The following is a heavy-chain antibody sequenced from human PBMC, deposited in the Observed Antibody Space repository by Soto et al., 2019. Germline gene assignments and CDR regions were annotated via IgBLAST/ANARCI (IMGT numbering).Heavy chain of an antibody. Sequence: PSETLSLTCTVSGGSISSGGYYWSWIRQHPGKGLEWIGYIYCSGSTNYNPSLKSRVTISVDTSKNQFSLKLSSVTAADTAVYYCARLSGYVELYYFAYWGQGTLVTVSS. D-gene: IGHD5-12*01. CDR1: GGSISSGGYY. CDR3: ARLSGYVELYYFAY. CDR2: IYCSGST. V-gene: IGHV4-61*08. J-gene: IGHJ4*02.